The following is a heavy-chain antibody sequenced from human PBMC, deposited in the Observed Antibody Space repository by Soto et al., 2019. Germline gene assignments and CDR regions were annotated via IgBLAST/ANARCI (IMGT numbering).Heavy chain of an antibody. Sequence: SETLSLTCTVSGGSISSYYWSWIRQPPGKGLEWIGYIYYSGSTNYNPSLKSRVTISVDTSKNQFSLKLSSVTAADTAVYYCASQSSIWYYYYGMDVWGQATPVTVYS. CDR2: IYYSGST. J-gene: IGHJ6*02. CDR1: GGSISSYY. D-gene: IGHD6-13*01. V-gene: IGHV4-59*01. CDR3: ASQSSIWYYYYGMDV.